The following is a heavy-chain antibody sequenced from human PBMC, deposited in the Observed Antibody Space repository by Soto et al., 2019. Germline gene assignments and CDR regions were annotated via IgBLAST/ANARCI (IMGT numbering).Heavy chain of an antibody. V-gene: IGHV3-11*05. Sequence: QVQLVESGGGLVKPGGSLRLSCAASGFTFSDYYMSWIRQAPGKGLEWISYISSSGSYTNYADSVKGRFTISRDNAKNSLYLQMNSLRAEDTAVYYCARDRVGWFAEIDYWGQGTLVTVSS. J-gene: IGHJ4*02. CDR1: GFTFSDYY. CDR2: ISSSGSYT. CDR3: ARDRVGWFAEIDY. D-gene: IGHD3-10*01.